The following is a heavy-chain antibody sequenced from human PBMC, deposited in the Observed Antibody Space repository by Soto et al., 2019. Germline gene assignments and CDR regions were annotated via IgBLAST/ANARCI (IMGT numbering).Heavy chain of an antibody. D-gene: IGHD6-6*01. CDR2: IIPIFGTA. CDR3: ARDRRIAARPAYYYYGMDV. CDR1: GGTFGSCA. Sequence: SVKVSCKASGGTFGSCAISWVRQAPGQGLEWMGGIIPIFGTANYAQKFQGRVTITADESTSTAYMELSSLRSEDTAVYYCARDRRIAARPAYYYYGMDVWGQGTTVTVSS. V-gene: IGHV1-69*13. J-gene: IGHJ6*02.